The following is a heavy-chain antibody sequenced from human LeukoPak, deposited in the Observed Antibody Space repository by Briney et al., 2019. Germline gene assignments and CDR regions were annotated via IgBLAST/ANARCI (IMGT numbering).Heavy chain of an antibody. CDR2: MYPGGST. V-gene: IGHV3-53*01. Sequence: GGSLRLSCAASGLTVSSNYMSWVRQAPGKGLEWVSVMYPGGSTYYADSVKGRFTISRDNSKNTVFLRMSSLRAEHTAIYFCAACPHGPDYSHHWGQGTPVTISS. D-gene: IGHD2-2*01. J-gene: IGHJ4*02. CDR3: AACPHGPDYSHH. CDR1: GLTVSSNY.